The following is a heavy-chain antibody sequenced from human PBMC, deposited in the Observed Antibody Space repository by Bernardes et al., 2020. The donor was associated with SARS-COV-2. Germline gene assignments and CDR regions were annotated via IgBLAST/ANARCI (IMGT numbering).Heavy chain of an antibody. CDR3: ARGGSYYLDL. CDR2: MNSDGRTT. J-gene: IGHJ2*01. CDR1: GFSFSTSW. Sequence: GGSLRLSCAASGFSFSTSWMHWVRQAPGEGLVWISRMNSDGRTTNYADFVKGRFTISRDNAKNTLFLQMNSLRADDTALYFCARGGSYYLDLWGRGSLATVSS. V-gene: IGHV3-74*01.